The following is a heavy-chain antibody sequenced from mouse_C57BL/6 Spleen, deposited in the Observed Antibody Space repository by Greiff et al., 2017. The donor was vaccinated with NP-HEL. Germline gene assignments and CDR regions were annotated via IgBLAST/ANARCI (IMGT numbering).Heavy chain of an antibody. D-gene: IGHD1-1*01. CDR3: ARYPDYYGNSYGYFDV. Sequence: QVQLQQPGAELVKPGASVKLSCKASGYTFTSYWMHWVKQRPGQGLEWIGMIHPNSGSTNYNEKFKSKATLTVDKSSSTAYMQLSSLTSEDSAVYYCARYPDYYGNSYGYFDVWGTGTTVTVSS. J-gene: IGHJ1*03. CDR2: IHPNSGST. CDR1: GYTFTSYW. V-gene: IGHV1-64*01.